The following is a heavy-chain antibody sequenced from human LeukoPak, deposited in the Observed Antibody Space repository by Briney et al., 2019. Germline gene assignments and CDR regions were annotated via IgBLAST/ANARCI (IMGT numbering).Heavy chain of an antibody. CDR1: GYTFTSYG. D-gene: IGHD4-11*01. CDR2: ISAYSGVT. CDR3: ARDFWTPTTVSTWSEGAFDV. V-gene: IGHV1-18*01. Sequence: ASVKVSCKASGYTFTSYGISWVRQAPGQGLEWMGWISAYSGVTNYAQKFQGRVTLTTDTSINIAHMEVSRLTSDDTAVYYCARDFWTPTTVSTWSEGAFDVWGQGTMVTVSA. J-gene: IGHJ3*01.